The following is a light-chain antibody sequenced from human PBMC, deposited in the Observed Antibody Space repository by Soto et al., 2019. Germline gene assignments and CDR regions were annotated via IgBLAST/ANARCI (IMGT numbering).Light chain of an antibody. CDR1: SSDIGGYIL. Sequence: QSVLTQPASVSGSPGQSITMSCTGTSSDIGGYILVSWYQQEPGKAPKLMIYEGSKRPSGVSNRFSGSKSGNTASLTISGLQAEDEAHYYCCSYAGSDTYVIFGGGTKVTVL. J-gene: IGLJ2*01. V-gene: IGLV2-23*01. CDR2: EGS. CDR3: CSYAGSDTYVI.